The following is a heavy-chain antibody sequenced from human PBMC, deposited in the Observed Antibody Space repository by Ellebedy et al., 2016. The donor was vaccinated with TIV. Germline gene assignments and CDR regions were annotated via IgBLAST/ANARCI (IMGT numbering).Heavy chain of an antibody. J-gene: IGHJ6*02. V-gene: IGHV1-18*01. CDR2: ISAYNGNT. Sequence: AASVTVSCKASGYTFINYGISWVRQAPEQRLEWMGWISAYNGNTKYAQKLQGRVTMTTDTSTSTAYMELRSLRSDDTAVYYCARVTTMVRGVIRCLDVWGHGTTVTVSS. D-gene: IGHD3-10*01. CDR3: ARVTTMVRGVIRCLDV. CDR1: GYTFINYG.